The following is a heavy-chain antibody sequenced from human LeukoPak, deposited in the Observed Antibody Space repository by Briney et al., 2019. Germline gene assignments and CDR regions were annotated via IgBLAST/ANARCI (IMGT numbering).Heavy chain of an antibody. D-gene: IGHD6-19*01. CDR3: AASSGWYSPYYYGMDV. CDR1: GGSIITYY. J-gene: IGHJ6*02. V-gene: IGHV4-59*01. Sequence: SETLSLTCTVSGGSIITYYWSWIRQPPGKGLEWIGYNYYSGDTHYNPSLKNRVAISIDTSRNQFSLRLTSVTPADTAVYYCAASSGWYSPYYYGMDVWGQGTLVTVSS. CDR2: NYYSGDT.